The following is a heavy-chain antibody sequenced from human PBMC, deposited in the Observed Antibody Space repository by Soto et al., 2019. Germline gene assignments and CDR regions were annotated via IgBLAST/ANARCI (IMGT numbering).Heavy chain of an antibody. V-gene: IGHV3-7*01. D-gene: IGHD5-18*01. CDR3: ARGDTPMITGMDSFDI. CDR2: IKQDGTEK. Sequence: HPVGSLRLSCASSGFTFSRYWMNWVRHAPGKWLEWVANIKQDGTEKNYVDSVKGQFTISRDNARKSLYLQMGSLRAEDTAVYFCARGDTPMITGMDSFDIWGQGTMVTVSS. CDR1: GFTFSRYW. J-gene: IGHJ3*02.